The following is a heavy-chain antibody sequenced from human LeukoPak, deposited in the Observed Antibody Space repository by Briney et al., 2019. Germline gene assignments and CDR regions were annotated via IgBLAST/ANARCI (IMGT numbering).Heavy chain of an antibody. D-gene: IGHD3-22*01. CDR1: GGSFSGYY. Sequence: LSLTCAVYGGSFSGYYWSWIRQPPGKGLEWVAVIWYDGSNKFYADSVKGRFTISRDNSKNTLYLQMNSLRAEDTAVYYCARDLWPTYYYDSSGYFVYYYYGMDVWGQGTTVTVSS. CDR2: IWYDGSNK. V-gene: IGHV3-33*08. J-gene: IGHJ6*02. CDR3: ARDLWPTYYYDSSGYFVYYYYGMDV.